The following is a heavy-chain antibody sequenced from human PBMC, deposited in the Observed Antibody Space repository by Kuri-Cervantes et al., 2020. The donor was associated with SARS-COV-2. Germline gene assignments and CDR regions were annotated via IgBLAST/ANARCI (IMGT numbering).Heavy chain of an antibody. D-gene: IGHD2/OR15-2a*01. V-gene: IGHV3-11*04. CDR1: GFTFSDFC. CDR2: ISSSGSNI. Sequence: GESLKISCAASGFTFSDFCKSWIRQAPGKVLEWVSYISSSGSNIYYADSVKGRFTISRDNAKNSLSFQMVSLRAEDTAVYYCARDFYFKQSFLYWGQGTLVTVSS. CDR3: ARDFYFKQSFLY. J-gene: IGHJ4*02.